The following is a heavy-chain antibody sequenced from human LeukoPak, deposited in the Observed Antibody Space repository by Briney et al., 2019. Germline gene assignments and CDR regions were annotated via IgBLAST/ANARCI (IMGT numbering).Heavy chain of an antibody. V-gene: IGHV3-53*01. D-gene: IGHD6-13*01. CDR2: IYSGGST. CDR3: AGDRGAAAGYFDY. J-gene: IGHJ4*02. CDR1: GFTVSSNY. Sequence: GGSLRLSCAASGFTVSSNYVSWVRQAPGKGLEWVSVIYSGGSTYYADSVKGRFTISRDNSKNTLYLQMNSLRAEDTAVYYCAGDRGAAAGYFDYWGQGTLVTVSS.